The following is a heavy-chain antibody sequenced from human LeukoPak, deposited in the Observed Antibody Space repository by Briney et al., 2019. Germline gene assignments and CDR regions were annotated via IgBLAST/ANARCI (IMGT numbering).Heavy chain of an antibody. V-gene: IGHV3-49*04. J-gene: IGHJ4*02. CDR3: TRHTVRDTLFYFEY. D-gene: IGHD3-10*01. CDR1: GFTVSNNY. Sequence: GGSLRLSCAASGFTVSNNYMTRVRQAPGKGLEWVGFIRSKPYGGTTEYAASVKGRFTISRDDSKSIAYLQMNSLKTEDTAVYYCTRHTVRDTLFYFEYWGQGTLVTVSS. CDR2: IRSKPYGGTT.